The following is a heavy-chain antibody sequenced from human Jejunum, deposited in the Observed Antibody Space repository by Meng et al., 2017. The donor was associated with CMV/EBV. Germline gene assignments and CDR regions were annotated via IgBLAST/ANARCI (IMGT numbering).Heavy chain of an antibody. Sequence: VSSDSINSCYWNGIRQPPGKGLEWIGYVSDIGRTNYNASLRSRVTMSLDTSNKHFFLKLSSVTAADTAVYYCARGLRGYLLAFDPWGQGSRVTVSS. CDR3: ARGLRGYLLAFDP. CDR2: VSDIGRT. V-gene: IGHV4-59*13. J-gene: IGHJ5*02. D-gene: IGHD3-10*01. CDR1: SDSINSCY.